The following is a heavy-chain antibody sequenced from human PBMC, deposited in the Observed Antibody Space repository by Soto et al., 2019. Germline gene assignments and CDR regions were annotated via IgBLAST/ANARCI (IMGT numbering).Heavy chain of an antibody. J-gene: IGHJ6*02. D-gene: IGHD1-7*01. CDR1: GGSISSGDYY. CDR3: ARDITGTYGGYGMDV. CDR2: IYYSGST. Sequence: SETLSLTCTVSGGSISSGDYYWSWIRQPPGKGLEWIGYIYYSGSTYYNPSLKSRVTISVDTSKNQFSLKLSSVTAADTALYYCARDITGTYGGYGMDVWGLGTTVTVSS. V-gene: IGHV4-30-4*02.